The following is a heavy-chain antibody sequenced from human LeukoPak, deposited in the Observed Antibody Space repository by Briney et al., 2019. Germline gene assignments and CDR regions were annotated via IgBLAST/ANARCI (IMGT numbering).Heavy chain of an antibody. D-gene: IGHD3-10*01. J-gene: IGHJ4*02. CDR3: ASGSSRVPQTLFDY. CDR1: GYTFTSYA. CDR2: INTNTGNP. Sequence: ASVKVSCKASGYTFTSYAMNWVRQAPGQGLEWMGWINTNTGNPTYAQGFTGRFVFSLDTSVSTAYLQISSLKAEDTAVYYCASGSSRVPQTLFDYWGQGTLVTVSS. V-gene: IGHV7-4-1*02.